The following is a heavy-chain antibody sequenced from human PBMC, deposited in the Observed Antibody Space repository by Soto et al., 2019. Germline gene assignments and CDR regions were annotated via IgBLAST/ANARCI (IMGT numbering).Heavy chain of an antibody. J-gene: IGHJ4*02. CDR1: GYSFTSYA. CDR3: ARAAYYYESSGYYPGDY. Sequence: ASVKVSCKASGYSFTSYAIHWMRQAPAQRLEWMGWINAGNGNTKVPQKFQDRVTFTRDTSASTVYMEVSSLRSEDTAVYYCARAAYYYESSGYYPGDYWGQGTLVTVSS. V-gene: IGHV1-3*01. CDR2: INAGNGNT. D-gene: IGHD3-22*01.